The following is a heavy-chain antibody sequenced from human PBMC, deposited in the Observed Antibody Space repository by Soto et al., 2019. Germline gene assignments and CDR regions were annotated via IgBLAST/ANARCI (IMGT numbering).Heavy chain of an antibody. CDR1: GASISGFY. Sequence: SETLSLTCTVSGASISGFYWSWIRESAGKGLEWIGRIYATGTTDYNPSLKSRVMMSVDTSKKQFSLKLRSVTAADTAVYYCVRDGTKTLRDWFDPWGQGISVTVSS. CDR3: VRDGTKTLRDWFDP. V-gene: IGHV4-4*07. J-gene: IGHJ5*02. D-gene: IGHD1-1*01. CDR2: IYATGTT.